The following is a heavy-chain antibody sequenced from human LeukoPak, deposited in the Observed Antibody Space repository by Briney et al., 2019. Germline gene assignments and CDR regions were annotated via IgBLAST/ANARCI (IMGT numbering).Heavy chain of an antibody. CDR3: ARDWDYGDLNDY. J-gene: IGHJ4*02. D-gene: IGHD4-17*01. V-gene: IGHV4-61*02. CDR1: GGSISSGSYY. Sequence: PSETLSLTCTVSGGSISSGSYYWSWIRQPAGKGLEWIGRIYTSGSTNYNPSLKSRVTISVDTSKNQFSLKLSSVTAADTAVYYCARDWDYGDLNDYWGQGTLVTVSS. CDR2: IYTSGST.